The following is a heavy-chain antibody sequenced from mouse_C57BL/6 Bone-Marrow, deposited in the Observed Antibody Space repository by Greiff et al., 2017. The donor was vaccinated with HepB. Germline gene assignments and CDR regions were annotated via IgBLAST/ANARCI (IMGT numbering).Heavy chain of an antibody. Sequence: EVKLMESGPVLVKPGASVKMSCKASGYTFTDYYMNWVKQSHGKSLEWIGVINPYNGGTSYNQKFKGKATLTVDKSSSTAYMELNSLTSEDSAVYYCARRSNSSGYDYAMDYWGQGTSVTVSS. CDR1: GYTFTDYY. J-gene: IGHJ4*01. CDR3: ARRSNSSGYDYAMDY. D-gene: IGHD3-2*02. CDR2: INPYNGGT. V-gene: IGHV1-19*01.